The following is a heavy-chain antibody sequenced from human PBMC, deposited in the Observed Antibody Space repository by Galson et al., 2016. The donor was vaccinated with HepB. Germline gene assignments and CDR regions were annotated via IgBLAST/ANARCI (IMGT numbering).Heavy chain of an antibody. D-gene: IGHD5-18*01. CDR2: VSWHDDT. J-gene: IGHJ4*02. V-gene: IGHV2-5*01. Sequence: PALVKPTQTLTLTCTFSGLSLRTSGEGVAWIRQPPGKALEWLAPVSWHDDTRYSPTLKSRLTITKDTSRNLVVLRMTNMEPVDTATYYCAHQSRGYNYGYVRWGQGTLVTVSS. CDR3: AHQSRGYNYGYVR. CDR1: GLSLRTSGEG.